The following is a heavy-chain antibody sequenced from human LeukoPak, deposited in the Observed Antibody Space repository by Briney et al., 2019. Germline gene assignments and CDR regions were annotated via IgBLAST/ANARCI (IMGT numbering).Heavy chain of an antibody. CDR2: VTGHGGST. CDR3: ATVHFRPY. CDR1: GFTFNSFA. J-gene: IGHJ4*02. Sequence: GGSLRLSCAASGFTFNSFAMNWVRQTPGKGLEWVSSVTGHGGSTYIADSVRGRFTISRDNSKNTLFLQMNSLRVDDTAIYYCATVHFRPYWGQGALVTVSS. V-gene: IGHV3-23*01.